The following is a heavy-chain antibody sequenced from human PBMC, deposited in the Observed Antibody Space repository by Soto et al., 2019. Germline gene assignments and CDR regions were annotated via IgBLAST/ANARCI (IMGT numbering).Heavy chain of an antibody. V-gene: IGHV3-13*01. CDR3: AREVSEYYDFWSGYLDY. CDR2: IGTAGDT. D-gene: IGHD3-3*01. J-gene: IGHJ4*02. Sequence: GGSLRLSCAASGFTFSSYDMHWVRQATGKGLEWVSAIGTAGDTYYPGSVKGRFTISRENAKNSLYLQMNSLRAEDTAVYYCAREVSEYYDFWSGYLDYWGQGTLVTVSS. CDR1: GFTFSSYD.